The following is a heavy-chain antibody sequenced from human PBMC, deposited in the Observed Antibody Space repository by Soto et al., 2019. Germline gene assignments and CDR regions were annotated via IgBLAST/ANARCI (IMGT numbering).Heavy chain of an antibody. CDR1: GGSISSGGYY. Sequence: QVQLQESGPGLVKPSQTLSLTCTVSGGSISSGGYYWSWIRQHPGKGLEWIGYIYYSGSTYYNPSLKSRVTIAVDTSKNQFSLKLSSVTAADTAVYYCARRGGFYSSSSGYYFDYWGQGTLVTVSS. D-gene: IGHD6-6*01. CDR3: ARRGGFYSSSSGYYFDY. V-gene: IGHV4-31*03. J-gene: IGHJ4*02. CDR2: IYYSGST.